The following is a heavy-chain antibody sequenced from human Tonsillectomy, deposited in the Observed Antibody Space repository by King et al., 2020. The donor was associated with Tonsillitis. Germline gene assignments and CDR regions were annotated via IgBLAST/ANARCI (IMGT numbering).Heavy chain of an antibody. D-gene: IGHD1/OR15-1a*01. CDR1: GFTFSSYW. CDR3: TRVRTVGFDAFDI. J-gene: IGHJ3*02. Sequence: VQLVESGGGLVQPGGSLRLSCAASGFTFSSYWMHWVRQAPGKGLVWVSRIKSDGSSTSYADSVKGRLTISRDNAKKTLYLQMNSLRAEDTAVYFCTRVRTVGFDAFDIWGQGTMVTVSS. CDR2: IKSDGSST. V-gene: IGHV3-74*01.